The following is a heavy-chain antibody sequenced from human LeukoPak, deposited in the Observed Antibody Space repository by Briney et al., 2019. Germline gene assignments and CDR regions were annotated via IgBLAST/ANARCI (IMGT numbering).Heavy chain of an antibody. CDR1: GGTFSRYA. Sequence: SVKVSCKGSGGTFSRYAISWVRQAPGQGLEWMGGIIPFHGTPNYAQKFQGRVTITTDESTSTAYMELSSLRSEDTAVYYCASVVAGTYYHYYMDVWGKGTTVTVSS. CDR3: ASVVAGTYYHYYMDV. D-gene: IGHD6-19*01. CDR2: IIPFHGTP. J-gene: IGHJ6*03. V-gene: IGHV1-69*05.